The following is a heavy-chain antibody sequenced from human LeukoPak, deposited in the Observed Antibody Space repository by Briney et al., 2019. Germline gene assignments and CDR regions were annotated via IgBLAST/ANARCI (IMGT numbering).Heavy chain of an antibody. Sequence: GGSLRLSCAASGFTVSSNYMSWVRQAPAKGLEWVSVLYRGGSTYYADSVKGRFTISRDNSKNTLYLQMNSLRAEDTAEYYCARVKYGDARYGFPAPFDYWGQGTLVTVSS. V-gene: IGHV3-53*01. CDR3: ARVKYGDARYGFPAPFDY. CDR1: GFTVSSNY. J-gene: IGHJ4*02. D-gene: IGHD4-17*01. CDR2: LYRGGST.